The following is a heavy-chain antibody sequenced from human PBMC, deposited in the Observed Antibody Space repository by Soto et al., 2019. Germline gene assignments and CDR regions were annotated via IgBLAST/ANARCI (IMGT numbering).Heavy chain of an antibody. CDR2: IGPTGDT. CDR3: ASIGVGFGFDV. CDR1: GRSMSGYN. V-gene: IGHV4-34*02. J-gene: IGHJ3*01. D-gene: IGHD3-10*01. Sequence: QVQQQQWGARLLKPSETLSLTCAEYGRSMSGYNWSWLRRSPVRGLEWIGEIGPTGDTNYGPSFMSRVTVSVDTSKYELSLRLTQVTAADTATYLCASIGVGFGFDVWGLGTMVSVSS.